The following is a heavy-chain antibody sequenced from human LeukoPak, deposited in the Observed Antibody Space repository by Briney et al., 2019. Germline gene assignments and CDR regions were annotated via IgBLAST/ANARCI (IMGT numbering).Heavy chain of an antibody. D-gene: IGHD6-13*01. CDR2: IKQDGSEK. J-gene: IGHJ4*02. Sequence: PGGSLRLSCAASGFTFSSYWMSWVRQAPGKGLEWVANIKQDGSEKYYVDSVKGRFTISRDNAKNSLYLQMNSLRAEDTAVYYCARDSSSWYKYYFDYWGQGTLVTVSS. CDR3: ARDSSSWYKYYFDY. CDR1: GFTFSSYW. V-gene: IGHV3-7*01.